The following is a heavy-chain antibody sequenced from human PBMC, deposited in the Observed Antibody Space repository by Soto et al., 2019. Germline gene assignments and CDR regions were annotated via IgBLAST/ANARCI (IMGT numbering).Heavy chain of an antibody. J-gene: IGHJ3*02. D-gene: IGHD5-12*01. CDR3: ASLGYSGYDFAFDI. CDR1: GFTVSSNY. Sequence: PGGSLRLSCAASGFTVSSNYMNWVRQAPGKGLGWVSVIYSGGNTYYADSVKGRFTISRDNSKNTLYLQMNSLRAEDTAVYYCASLGYSGYDFAFDIWGQGTMVTVSS. CDR2: IYSGGNT. V-gene: IGHV3-53*01.